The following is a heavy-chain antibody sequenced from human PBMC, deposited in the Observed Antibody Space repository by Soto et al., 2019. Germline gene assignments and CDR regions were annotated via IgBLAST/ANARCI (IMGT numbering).Heavy chain of an antibody. Sequence: EVQLVESGGDLVQPGGSLRLSCAASGVTVSNNFMSWVRQAPGKGLEWVSIIYSGGGTHYADSVKGRFTISRDNYKNTVYLQMNSLRVEDTAVYYYARNVPVTPLGYWGQGTLVTVSS. D-gene: IGHD4-17*01. CDR1: GVTVSNNF. V-gene: IGHV3-66*01. CDR2: IYSGGGT. J-gene: IGHJ4*02. CDR3: ARNVPVTPLGY.